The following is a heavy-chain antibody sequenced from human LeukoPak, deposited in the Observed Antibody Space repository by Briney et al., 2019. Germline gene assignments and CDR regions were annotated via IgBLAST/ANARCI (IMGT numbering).Heavy chain of an antibody. D-gene: IGHD1-7*01. CDR1: GYTFTGYY. V-gene: IGHV1-2*02. CDR2: INPNSGGT. CDR3: ARDALNWNYVE. Sequence: ASVKVSCKASGYTFTGYYMHWVRQAPGQGLEWMGWINPNSGGTNYAQKFQGRVTMTRDTSISTAYMELSSLRSEDTAVYYCARDALNWNYVEWGQGTLVTVSS. J-gene: IGHJ4*02.